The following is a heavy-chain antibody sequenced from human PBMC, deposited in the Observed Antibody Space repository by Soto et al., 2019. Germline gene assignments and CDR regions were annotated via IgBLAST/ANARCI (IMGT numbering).Heavy chain of an antibody. V-gene: IGHV1-2*04. CDR2: INPNSGGT. J-gene: IGHJ4*02. Sequence: ASVKVSCKASGYTFTGYYMHWVRQAPGQGLEWMGWINPNSGGTNYAQKFQGWVTMTRDTSISTAYMELSRLRSDDTAVYYCARAADIAAAGYYFDYWGQGTLVTVSS. CDR3: ARAADIAAAGYYFDY. CDR1: GYTFTGYY. D-gene: IGHD6-13*01.